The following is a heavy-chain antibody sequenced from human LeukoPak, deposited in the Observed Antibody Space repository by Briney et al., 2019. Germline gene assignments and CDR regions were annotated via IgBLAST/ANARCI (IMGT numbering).Heavy chain of an antibody. CDR3: AKSQRNDQQVVQRIDY. Sequence: GGSLRLSGTASRFTFSTYAMSWVRQAPGKGLEWVSSISGSGDTTYYTGSVKGRFTISRDNSKNALYLQMSSLRAEDTAVYYCAKSQRNDQQVVQRIDYWGQGTLVTVSS. J-gene: IGHJ4*02. CDR1: RFTFSTYA. V-gene: IGHV3-23*01. CDR2: ISGSGDTT. D-gene: IGHD2-2*01.